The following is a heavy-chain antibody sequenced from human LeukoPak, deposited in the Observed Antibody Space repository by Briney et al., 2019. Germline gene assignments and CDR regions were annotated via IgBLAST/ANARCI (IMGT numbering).Heavy chain of an antibody. CDR2: ISYDASDGSNT. Sequence: GGSLRLSCAASGFTFITYSIHLVRQAPGNGQEYVPVISYDASDGSNTYYAESVKCRFTVSRDNSQNTVYLQMNSLRPEDTAVYYCARGRGGNSYGYGIDYWGQGTLVTVSS. CDR1: GFTFITYS. V-gene: IGHV3-30-3*01. CDR3: ARGRGGNSYGYGIDY. D-gene: IGHD5-18*01. J-gene: IGHJ4*02.